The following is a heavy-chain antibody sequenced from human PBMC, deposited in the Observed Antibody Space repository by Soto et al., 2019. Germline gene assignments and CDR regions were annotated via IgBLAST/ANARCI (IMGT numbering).Heavy chain of an antibody. CDR2: MNPHSGNT. Sequence: ASVKVSCKTSGYTFTSYDINWVRQATGQGLEWMGWMNPHSGNTGYAQKFQGRVTMTRNTSIGTAYMELSSLRSEDTAVYYCARAIAIEVDRPTPSVDWGQGTLVT. J-gene: IGHJ4*02. D-gene: IGHD6-19*01. CDR1: GYTFTSYD. CDR3: ARAIAIEVDRPTPSVD. V-gene: IGHV1-8*01.